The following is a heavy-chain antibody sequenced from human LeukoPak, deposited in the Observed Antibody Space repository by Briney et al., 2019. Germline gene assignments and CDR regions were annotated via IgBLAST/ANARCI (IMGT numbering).Heavy chain of an antibody. D-gene: IGHD4-17*01. J-gene: IGHJ4*02. V-gene: IGHV4-59*08. CDR3: ARHRLTTVTPQGYFDY. Sequence: PSETLSLTCTVSGGSISSYYWSWIRQPPGKGLEWIGYIYYSGSTNYNPSLKSRVTISVDTSRNQFSLKLSSVTAADTAVYYCARHRLTTVTPQGYFDYWGQGTLVTVSS. CDR2: IYYSGST. CDR1: GGSISSYY.